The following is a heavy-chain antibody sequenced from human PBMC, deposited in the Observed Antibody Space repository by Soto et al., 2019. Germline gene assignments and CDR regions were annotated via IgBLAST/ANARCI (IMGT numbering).Heavy chain of an antibody. D-gene: IGHD2-15*01. CDR3: ARGGASLDVVVVAATRGRAGHDAFDI. V-gene: IGHV1-2*04. CDR2: INPNSGGT. CDR1: GYTFTGYY. J-gene: IGHJ3*02. Sequence: QVQLVQSGAEVKKPGASVKVSCKASGYTFTGYYMHWVRQAPGQGLEWMGWINPNSGGTNYAQKFQGWVTMTRDTSISTAYMELSRLRSDDTAVYYCARGGASLDVVVVAATRGRAGHDAFDIWGQGTMVTVSS.